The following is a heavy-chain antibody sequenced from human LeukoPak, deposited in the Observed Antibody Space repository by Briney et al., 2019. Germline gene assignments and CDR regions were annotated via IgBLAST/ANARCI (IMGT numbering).Heavy chain of an antibody. J-gene: IGHJ5*02. V-gene: IGHV4-31*11. Sequence: SQTLSLTCVVSGGSISSGGYYWSWIRQHPGKGLEWIGYISYSGNTYYSPSLKSRVTISVDTSETQFSLKLSSVTAADTAVYYCARGIAAVGPGLRFDPWGQGTLVIVSS. CDR3: ARGIAAVGPGLRFDP. CDR1: GGSISSGGYY. CDR2: ISYSGNT. D-gene: IGHD6-13*01.